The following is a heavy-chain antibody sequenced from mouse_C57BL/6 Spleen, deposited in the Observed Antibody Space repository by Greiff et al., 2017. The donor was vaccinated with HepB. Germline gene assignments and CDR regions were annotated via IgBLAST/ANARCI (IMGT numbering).Heavy chain of an antibody. CDR3: ARRDGYLYYYAMDY. J-gene: IGHJ4*01. Sequence: QVQLQQPGAELVMPGASVKLSCKASGYTFTSYWMHWVKQRPGQGLEWIGEIDPSDSYTNYNQKFKGKSTLTVDKSSSTAYMQLSSLTSEDSAVYYCARRDGYLYYYAMDYWGQGTSVTVSS. CDR1: GYTFTSYW. V-gene: IGHV1-69*01. CDR2: IDPSDSYT. D-gene: IGHD2-3*01.